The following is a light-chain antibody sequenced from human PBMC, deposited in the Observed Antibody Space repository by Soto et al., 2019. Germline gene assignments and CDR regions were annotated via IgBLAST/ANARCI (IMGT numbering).Light chain of an antibody. J-gene: IGKJ1*01. CDR3: QQYGSSGT. CDR1: QNVTSTY. Sequence: VLTPSPGTLSFAPMERTSLFCRASQNVTSTYLAWYQQRPGQPPRLLIYAASSRATGVPDRFSASGSGTDFTLTITRLEPEDFAVYYCQQYGSSGTFGQGTKVDIK. CDR2: AAS. V-gene: IGKV3-20*01.